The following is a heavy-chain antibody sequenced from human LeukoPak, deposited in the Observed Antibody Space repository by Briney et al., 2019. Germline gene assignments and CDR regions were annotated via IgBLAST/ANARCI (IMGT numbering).Heavy chain of an antibody. V-gene: IGHV1-3*01. J-gene: IGHJ4*02. D-gene: IGHD3-3*01. Sequence: ASVKVSCKASGYTFTGYYMHWVRQAPGQRLEWMGWINAGNGNTKYSQKFQGRVTITRDTSASTAYMELSSLRSEDTAVYYCASTKNTLRFLEWYKLDYWGQGTLVTVSS. CDR2: INAGNGNT. CDR3: ASTKNTLRFLEWYKLDY. CDR1: GYTFTGYY.